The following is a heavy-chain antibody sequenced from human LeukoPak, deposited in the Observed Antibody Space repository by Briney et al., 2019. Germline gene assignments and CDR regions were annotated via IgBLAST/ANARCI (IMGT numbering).Heavy chain of an antibody. CDR1: GGSISSSSYY. CDR3: ARDTSSGWYYFDH. J-gene: IGHJ4*02. Sequence: SETLSLTCTVSGGSISSSSYYWGWIRQPPGKGLEWIGSIYYSGSTYYNPSLKSRVTISVDTSKNQFSLKLSSVTAADTAVYYCARDTSSGWYYFDHWGQGTLVTVSS. V-gene: IGHV4-39*07. CDR2: IYYSGST. D-gene: IGHD6-19*01.